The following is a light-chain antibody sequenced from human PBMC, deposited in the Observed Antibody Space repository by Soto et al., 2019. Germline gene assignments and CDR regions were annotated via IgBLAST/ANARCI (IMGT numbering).Light chain of an antibody. CDR3: SSYTSSGTLYV. J-gene: IGLJ1*01. CDR1: SSDVGGYNY. Sequence: QSALTQPASVSGSPGQSITISCTGTSSDVGGYNYVSWYQQHPGKDPKLMIYDVSNRPSGVSNRFSGSKSGNTASLTISGLQAEDEADYYCSSYTSSGTLYVFGTGTKVTVL. CDR2: DVS. V-gene: IGLV2-14*03.